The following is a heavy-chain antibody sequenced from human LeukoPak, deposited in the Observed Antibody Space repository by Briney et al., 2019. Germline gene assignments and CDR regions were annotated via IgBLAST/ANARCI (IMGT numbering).Heavy chain of an antibody. J-gene: IGHJ5*02. V-gene: IGHV4-30-4*07. CDR1: GDSISSGGYS. CDR3: ARRRTKRITMVRGVIPCWFDP. D-gene: IGHD3-10*01. CDR2: IYSSGRS. Sequence: SETLSLTCAVSGDSISSGGYSWSWVRQPPGKGLEWIGYIYSSGRSYYNPSLKSRVTISVDTSKNQFSLKLSSVTAADTAVYYCARRRTKRITMVRGVIPCWFDPWGQGTLVTVSS.